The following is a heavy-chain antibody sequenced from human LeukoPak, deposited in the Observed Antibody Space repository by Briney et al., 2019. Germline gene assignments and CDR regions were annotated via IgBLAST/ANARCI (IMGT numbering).Heavy chain of an antibody. J-gene: IGHJ5*02. D-gene: IGHD2-2*01. V-gene: IGHV4-34*01. CDR3: ARGLDIVVVPAGTLFDP. CDR2: INHSGST. CDR1: GGSFSGYY. Sequence: SETLSLTCAVYGGSFSGYYWSWIRQPPGKGPEWIGEINHSGSTNYNPSLKSRVTISVDTSKNQFSLKLSSVTAADTAVYYCARGLDIVVVPAGTLFDPWGQGTLVTVSS.